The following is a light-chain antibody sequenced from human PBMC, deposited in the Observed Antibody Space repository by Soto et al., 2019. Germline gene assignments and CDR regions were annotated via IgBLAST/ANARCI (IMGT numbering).Light chain of an antibody. V-gene: IGLV2-14*01. CDR2: DVS. Sequence: QSALTQPASVCGSPGQSITISCTGTSSDVGGYNYVSWYQQHPGKAPKFMIYDVSNRPSGVSNRFSGSKSGNTASLTISGLQAEDEADYYCCSYTTSNTRQIVFGTGTKLTVL. CDR3: CSYTTSNTRQIV. CDR1: SSDVGGYNY. J-gene: IGLJ1*01.